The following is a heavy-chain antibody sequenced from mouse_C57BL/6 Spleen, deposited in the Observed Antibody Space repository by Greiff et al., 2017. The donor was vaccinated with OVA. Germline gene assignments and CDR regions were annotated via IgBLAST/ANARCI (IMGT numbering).Heavy chain of an antibody. CDR2: IYPGSGNT. CDR1: GYSFTSYY. D-gene: IGHD3-2*02. Sequence: QVQLKESGPELVKPGASVKISCKASGYSFTSYYIHWVKQRPGQGLEWIGWIYPGSGNTKYNEKFKGKATLTADTSSSTAYMQLSSLTSEDSAVYYCARTTAQATRAMDYWGQGTSVTVSS. V-gene: IGHV1-66*01. J-gene: IGHJ4*01. CDR3: ARTTAQATRAMDY.